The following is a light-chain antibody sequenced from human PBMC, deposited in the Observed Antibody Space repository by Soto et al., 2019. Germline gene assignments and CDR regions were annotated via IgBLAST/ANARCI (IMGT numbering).Light chain of an antibody. CDR2: TNN. J-gene: IGLJ2*01. CDR1: SSTIGRNT. V-gene: IGLV1-44*01. CDR3: AAWDGSLNGPV. Sequence: QSVLTRPPSASGAPGQRVTISCSGSSSTIGRNTVNWYRQLPGTAPKLLIFTNNQRPSGVPDRFSGSKSGTSASLAISWLQSEDEADYYCAAWDGSLNGPVFSVGSNLTVL.